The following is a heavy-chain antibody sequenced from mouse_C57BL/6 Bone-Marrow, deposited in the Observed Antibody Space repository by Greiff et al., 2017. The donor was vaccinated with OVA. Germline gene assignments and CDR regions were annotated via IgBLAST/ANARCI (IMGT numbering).Heavy chain of an antibody. V-gene: IGHV1-59*01. D-gene: IGHD1-1*01. CDR1: GYTFTSYW. Sequence: VQLQQSGAELVRPGTSVKLSCKASGYTFTSYWMHWVKQRPGQGLEWIGVIDPSDSYTNYNQKFKGKATLTVDTSSSTAYMQLSSLTSEDSAVYYCARVHYYGSRGYAMDYWGQGTSVTVSS. J-gene: IGHJ4*01. CDR3: ARVHYYGSRGYAMDY. CDR2: IDPSDSYT.